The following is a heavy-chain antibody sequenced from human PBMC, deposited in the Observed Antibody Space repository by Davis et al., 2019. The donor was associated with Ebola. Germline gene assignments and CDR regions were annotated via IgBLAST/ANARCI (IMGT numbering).Heavy chain of an antibody. J-gene: IGHJ6*04. CDR3: ARDGYYYDSSGYYTISMDV. V-gene: IGHV3-21*01. CDR1: GFTFSSYS. CDR2: ISSSSSYI. Sequence: GESLKISCAASGFTFSSYSMNWVRQAPGKGLEWVSSISSSSSYIYYADSVKGRFTISRDNAKNSLYLQMNSLRDEDTAVYYCARDGYYYDSSGYYTISMDVWGKGTTVTVSS. D-gene: IGHD3-22*01.